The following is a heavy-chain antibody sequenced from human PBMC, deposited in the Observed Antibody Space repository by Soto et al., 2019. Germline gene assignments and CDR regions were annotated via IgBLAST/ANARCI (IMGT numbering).Heavy chain of an antibody. CDR2: IWYDGSNK. V-gene: IGHV3-33*01. CDR1: GFTFSSYG. D-gene: IGHD6-13*01. Sequence: QVQLVESGGGVVQPGRSLRLSCAASGFTFSSYGMHWVRQAPGKGLEWVAVIWYDGSNKYYADSVKGRFTISRDNSENTLCLHRSGLGAEDTAVYYCARVLGPGSWQLVHSGSMDGWGQGATVTVSS. CDR3: ARVLGPGSWQLVHSGSMDG. J-gene: IGHJ6*02.